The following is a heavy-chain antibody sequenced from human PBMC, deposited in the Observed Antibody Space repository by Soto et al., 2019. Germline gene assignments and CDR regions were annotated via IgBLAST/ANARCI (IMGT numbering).Heavy chain of an antibody. V-gene: IGHV1-8*01. Sequence: QLVQSGAEVKKPGASVKVSCKASGYTFTSYDINGVRQATGQGLEWMGWRNPHSGNTGYAQKFQGRVTLTRNTDIRTAYMELRTLRPEDRSGYYCGRERKGRDVWGHWTTVTVSS. CDR3: GRERKGRDV. CDR1: GYTFTSYD. J-gene: IGHJ6*02. CDR2: RNPHSGNT.